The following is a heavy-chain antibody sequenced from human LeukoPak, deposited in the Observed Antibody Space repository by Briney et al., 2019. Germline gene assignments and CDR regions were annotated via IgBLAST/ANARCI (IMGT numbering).Heavy chain of an antibody. Sequence: SETLSLTCAVYGGSFSGYHWNWIRQPPGNGLEWIGEINHSGSTNYNPSLKSRVTISVDTSKNQFSLKLSSVTAADTAVYYCARIITVPYFDCWGQGTLVTVSS. D-gene: IGHD4-17*01. CDR3: ARIITVPYFDC. J-gene: IGHJ4*02. CDR1: GGSFSGYH. CDR2: INHSGST. V-gene: IGHV4-34*01.